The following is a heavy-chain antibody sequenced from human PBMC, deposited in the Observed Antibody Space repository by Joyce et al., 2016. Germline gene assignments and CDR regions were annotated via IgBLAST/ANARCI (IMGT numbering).Heavy chain of an antibody. CDR2: ITPYGCFT. J-gene: IGHJ5*01. Sequence: QVQLVQSGAEVKKPGASVKVSCKASGYNFTNYYIHWIRQAPGQGLAWMGIITPYGCFTNSAQRFQGRVTMTSDTSTNTLYMELSSLKYEDTAVYYCARDPESIPGITGWFDSWGQGTLITVSS. V-gene: IGHV1-46*01. CDR1: GYNFTNYY. D-gene: IGHD1-1*01. CDR3: ARDPESIPGITGWFDS.